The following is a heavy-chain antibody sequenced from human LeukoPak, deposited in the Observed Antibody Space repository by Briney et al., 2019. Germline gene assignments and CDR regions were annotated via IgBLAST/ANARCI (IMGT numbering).Heavy chain of an antibody. CDR3: ARPIAARLPPDY. D-gene: IGHD6-6*01. CDR2: IYSGDTT. CDR1: GFTFSNYG. Sequence: EPGGSLRLSCAASGFTFSNYGMHWVRQAPGKGLEGVSGIYSGDTTSYRGSGKGRFTVSRPNSKNPLYLQKNSLSAEDTAMYYCARPIAARLPPDYWGQGTLVTVSS. V-gene: IGHV3-NL1*01. J-gene: IGHJ4*02.